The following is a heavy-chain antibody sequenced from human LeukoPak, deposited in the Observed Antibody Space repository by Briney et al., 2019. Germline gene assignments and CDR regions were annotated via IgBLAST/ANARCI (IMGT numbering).Heavy chain of an antibody. CDR1: GDSVSMNSAV. Sequence: SQTLSLTCAISGDSVSMNSAVWNWLRQSPSRGLEWLGRTYYRSKWYNDYAVSVKSRIIINPDTSKNQLSLQMKSVTPADTAVYHCSRELPCGPIEYWSQGTLVTVSS. CDR2: TYYRSKWYN. D-gene: IGHD2-15*01. J-gene: IGHJ4*02. CDR3: SRELPCGPIEY. V-gene: IGHV6-1*01.